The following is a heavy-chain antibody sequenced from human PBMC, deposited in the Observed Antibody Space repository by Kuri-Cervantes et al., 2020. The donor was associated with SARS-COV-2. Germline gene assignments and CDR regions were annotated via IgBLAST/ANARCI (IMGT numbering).Heavy chain of an antibody. D-gene: IGHD3-22*01. CDR3: AREQISLIVLQSGTFAI. J-gene: IGHJ3*02. CDR1: GDRVSSDSAT. Sequence: SQTLSLTCAISGDRVSSDSATWNWIRQSPSRGLEWLGRTYYRSKWYNDYAVSVKSRIIIRSDTSKNHVSLQLNSVTPEDTAVYYCAREQISLIVLQSGTFAIWGQGTMVTVSS. CDR2: TYYRSKWYN. V-gene: IGHV6-1*01.